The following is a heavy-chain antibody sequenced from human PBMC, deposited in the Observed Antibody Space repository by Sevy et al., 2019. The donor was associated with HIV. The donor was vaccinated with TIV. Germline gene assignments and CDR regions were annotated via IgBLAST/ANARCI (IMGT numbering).Heavy chain of an antibody. V-gene: IGHV3-30*18. D-gene: IGHD3-10*01. CDR3: AKDVVGGTYYIENYYYGMDV. CDR1: GTNFGAFA. J-gene: IGHJ6*02. Sequence: GGSLRLSCAVSGTNFGAFAMHWVRQAPGKGLEWVAGLSLQGTNKYYADSLKGRLNISRDNSKDILYLHMKSLRPEDTAIYYCAKDVVGGTYYIENYYYGMDVWGLGTTVTVSS. CDR2: LSLQGTNK.